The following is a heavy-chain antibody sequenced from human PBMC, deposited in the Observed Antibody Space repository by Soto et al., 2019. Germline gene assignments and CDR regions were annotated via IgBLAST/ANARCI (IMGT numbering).Heavy chain of an antibody. Sequence: SETLSLTCTVSGGSISSGGYYWSWIRQHPGKGLEWIGYIYYSGSTYYNPSLKSRVTISVDTSKNQFSLKLSSVTAADTAVYYCARDGAPDAFDIWGQGTMVTVSS. V-gene: IGHV4-31*03. CDR1: GGSISSGGYY. CDR3: ARDGAPDAFDI. CDR2: IYYSGST. J-gene: IGHJ3*02.